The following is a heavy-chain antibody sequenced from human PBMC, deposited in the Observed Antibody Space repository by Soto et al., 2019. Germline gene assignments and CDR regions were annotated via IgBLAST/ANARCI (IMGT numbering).Heavy chain of an antibody. CDR3: AKTHYDILDY. V-gene: IGHV3-23*01. J-gene: IGHJ4*02. D-gene: IGHD3-9*01. Sequence: GGSLRLSCTASGFTFSTYAMSWVRQVPGKGLEWVSAINGGPGETFYTDSVKGRFTISRDDSKDTLYLQMNSLRVEDTAIYYCAKTHYDILDYWGQGTLVTVSS. CDR2: INGGPGET. CDR1: GFTFSTYA.